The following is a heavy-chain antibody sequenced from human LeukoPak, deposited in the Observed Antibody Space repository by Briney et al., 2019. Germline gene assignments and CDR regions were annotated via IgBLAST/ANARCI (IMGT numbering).Heavy chain of an antibody. V-gene: IGHV3-23*01. Sequence: GGSLILSCEASGFSFSNYAMSWVRQAPGKGLEWVSTISGIGDIIYYADSVKGRFTVSRDNSKNTLYVQMNSLRAEDTAVYYCAKNGAISSYHYMDVWGKGTTVTVSS. CDR1: GFSFSNYA. J-gene: IGHJ6*03. D-gene: IGHD2-8*01. CDR2: ISGIGDII. CDR3: AKNGAISSYHYMDV.